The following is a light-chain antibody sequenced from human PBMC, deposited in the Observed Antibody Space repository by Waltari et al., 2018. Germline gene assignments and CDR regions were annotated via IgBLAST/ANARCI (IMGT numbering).Light chain of an antibody. CDR2: DVT. Sequence: QSALTQPPSASGSLGQSVTISCTGTNNAVGPYQYVSWYQQYPGKAPKLLIYDVTKTPSGVSDRFSGSKSGRTASLTVSGLQPEDEAIYSCCSYAGADSLLFGGGTKLTVL. J-gene: IGLJ3*02. V-gene: IGLV2-8*01. CDR1: NNAVGPYQY. CDR3: CSYAGADSLL.